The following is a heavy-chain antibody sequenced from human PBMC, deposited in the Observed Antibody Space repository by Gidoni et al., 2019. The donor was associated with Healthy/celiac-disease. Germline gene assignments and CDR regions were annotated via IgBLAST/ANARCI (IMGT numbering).Heavy chain of an antibody. CDR2: IIPIFVTA. Sequence: QVQLVQSGAEVKKPGSSVKVSCKVSGGTFSSYAISWVRQAPGQGLEWMGVIIPIFVTANYAQKFQGRVTITADESKSTAYMELSSLRSEDKAVYYCARDLFWYSSSSLDAFDIWGQGTMVTVSS. CDR1: GGTFSSYA. V-gene: IGHV1-69*01. J-gene: IGHJ3*02. CDR3: ARDLFWYSSSSLDAFDI. D-gene: IGHD6-6*01.